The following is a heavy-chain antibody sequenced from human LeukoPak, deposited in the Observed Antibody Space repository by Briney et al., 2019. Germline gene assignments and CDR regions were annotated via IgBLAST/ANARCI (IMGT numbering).Heavy chain of an antibody. CDR2: IYSDGNT. J-gene: IGHJ4*02. V-gene: IGHV3-53*01. CDR1: GFTVSNSY. CDR3: ARGWRSSGWPDVRGTFDY. Sequence: GGSLRLSCAASGFTVSNSYMSWVRQAPGKGLEWVSLIYSDGNTYYADSVKGRFTISRHNSKNTLYLQMNSLRAEDTAVYYCARGWRSSGWPDVRGTFDYWGQGTLVTVSS. D-gene: IGHD6-19*01.